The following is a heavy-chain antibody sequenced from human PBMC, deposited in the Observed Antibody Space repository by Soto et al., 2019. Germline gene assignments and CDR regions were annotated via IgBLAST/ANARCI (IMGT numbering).Heavy chain of an antibody. CDR2: ISAHNGNT. CDR3: ARPSGGSLEDSYYYAVDV. CDR1: GYTFTSYG. D-gene: IGHD2-15*01. Sequence: QVHLVQSGAEVKKPGASVKVSCKGSGYTFTSYGITWVRQAPGQGLEWMGWISAHNGNTDYAQKLQGRVTVTRDTSTSTAYMELRSLRSDDTAVYYCARPSGGSLEDSYYYAVDVWGQGTTVIVSS. V-gene: IGHV1-18*01. J-gene: IGHJ6*02.